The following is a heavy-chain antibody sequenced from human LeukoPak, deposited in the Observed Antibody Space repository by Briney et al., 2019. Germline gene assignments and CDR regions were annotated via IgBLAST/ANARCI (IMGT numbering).Heavy chain of an antibody. V-gene: IGHV3-23*01. Sequence: GGTLRLSCAASGFTFSSYGMSWVRQAPGKGLEWVSAISGSGGSTYYADSVKGRFTISRDNSKNTLYLQMNSLRAEDTAVYYCAKEYTGTFSPFPSYFDNWGQGTLVTVSS. D-gene: IGHD1-26*01. CDR3: AKEYTGTFSPFPSYFDN. CDR1: GFTFSSYG. CDR2: ISGSGGST. J-gene: IGHJ4*02.